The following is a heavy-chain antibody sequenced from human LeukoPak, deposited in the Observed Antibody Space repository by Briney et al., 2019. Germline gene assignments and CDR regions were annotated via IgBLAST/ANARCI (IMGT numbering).Heavy chain of an antibody. J-gene: IGHJ4*02. CDR3: ARAIGDSSGHYFRKRPVVTIDY. V-gene: IGHV4-31*03. CDR1: GGSISSGGYY. Sequence: PSETLSLTCTVSGGSISSGGYYWSWIRQHPGKGLEWIGYIYYSGSTYYNPSLKSRVTISVDTSKNQFSLKLSSVTAADTAVYYCARAIGDSSGHYFRKRPVVTIDYWGQGTLVTVSS. CDR2: IYYSGST. D-gene: IGHD3-22*01.